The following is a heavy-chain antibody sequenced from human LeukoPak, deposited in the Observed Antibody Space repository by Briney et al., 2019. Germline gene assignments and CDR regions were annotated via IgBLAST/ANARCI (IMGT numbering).Heavy chain of an antibody. J-gene: IGHJ4*02. V-gene: IGHV1-8*01. Sequence: ASVKVSCKASGYTFTSYDINWVRQATGQGLEWMGWMNPNSGNTGYAQKLQGRVTMTTDTSTSTAYMELRSLRSDDTAVYYCARDLDSSGGDYWGQGTLVTVSS. CDR1: GYTFTSYD. CDR2: MNPNSGNT. CDR3: ARDLDSSGGDY. D-gene: IGHD6-19*01.